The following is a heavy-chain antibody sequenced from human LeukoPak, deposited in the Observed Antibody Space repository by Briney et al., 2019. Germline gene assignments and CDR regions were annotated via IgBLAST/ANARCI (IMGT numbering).Heavy chain of an antibody. CDR3: ARDSGYYRILDF. Sequence: PSETLSLTCTVSGGSMNSYYRNWIRQPAGKGLEWIGRIYSGGSTNHNPSLKSRVTMSVDTSKSQFSLKLSSVTAADTAVYYCARDSGYYRILDFWSQGTLVTVSS. D-gene: IGHD3-22*01. V-gene: IGHV4-4*07. J-gene: IGHJ4*02. CDR2: IYSGGST. CDR1: GGSMNSYY.